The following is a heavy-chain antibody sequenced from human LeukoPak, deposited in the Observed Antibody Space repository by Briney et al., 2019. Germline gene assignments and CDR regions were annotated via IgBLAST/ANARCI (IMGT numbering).Heavy chain of an antibody. V-gene: IGHV1-2*02. CDR3: ARVSLTAQYLLDY. CDR1: GYTFTAYY. J-gene: IGHJ4*02. CDR2: INPNSGGT. Sequence: ASVKVSCKAYGYTFTAYYVYWVRQAPGQGLEWMGWINPNSGGTNYAQKFQGRVTMTRDTSISTAYMELSRLTSDDTAVYYCARVSLTAQYLLDYWGQGTLVTVSS. D-gene: IGHD2/OR15-2a*01.